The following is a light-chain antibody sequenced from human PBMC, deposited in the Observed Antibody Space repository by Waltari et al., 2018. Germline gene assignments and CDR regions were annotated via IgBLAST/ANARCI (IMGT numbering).Light chain of an antibody. Sequence: QTALTQPRSVSGSPGQSVSIACTGTSSDVGDYGYVSWYQHHAGKVPKVIIYDVSKRPSGVPDRCSGSKSGNTASLTISGLLAEDDGDYYCCSYAGNYTWLFGAGIKVTVL. CDR3: CSYAGNYTWL. CDR1: SSDVGDYGY. CDR2: DVS. J-gene: IGLJ2*01. V-gene: IGLV2-11*01.